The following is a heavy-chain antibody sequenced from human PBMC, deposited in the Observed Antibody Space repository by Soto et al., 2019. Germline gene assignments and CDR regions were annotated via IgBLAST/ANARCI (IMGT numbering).Heavy chain of an antibody. V-gene: IGHV5-51*01. CDR1: GDSCISYW. D-gene: IGHD6-6*01. CDR3: ARQSARTVNWFDP. J-gene: IGHJ5*02. Sequence: ESLKISCKGSGDSCISYWIGWVRQIPGKGLEWMGIIYPGDSDTRYSPSFQGQVTISADKSISTAYLQWSSLKASDTAMYYCARQSARTVNWFDPWGQGTLVTVSS. CDR2: IYPGDSDT.